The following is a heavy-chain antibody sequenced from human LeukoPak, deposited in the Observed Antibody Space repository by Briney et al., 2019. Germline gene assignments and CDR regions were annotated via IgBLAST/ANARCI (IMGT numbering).Heavy chain of an antibody. V-gene: IGHV4-31*11. J-gene: IGHJ4*02. D-gene: IGHD5-12*01. CDR2: ISYGGNT. CDR3: ARAPVATPSEFDY. Sequence: RSSETLSLTCAVSGDSISSGGYWWSWIRQHPGRGPEWIGYISYGGNTYYNPSLKSRVAISADTPKNQFSLKLSSATAADTAVYYCARAPVATPSEFDYWGQGTLVTVSS. CDR1: GDSISSGGYW.